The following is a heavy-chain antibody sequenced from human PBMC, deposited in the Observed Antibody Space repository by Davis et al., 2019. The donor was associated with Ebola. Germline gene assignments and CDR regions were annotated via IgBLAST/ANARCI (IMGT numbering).Heavy chain of an antibody. J-gene: IGHJ4*02. CDR3: ARGTDSSGWTFDY. D-gene: IGHD6-19*01. V-gene: IGHV4-34*01. CDR2: INHSGST. Sequence: PSETLSLTCAVYGGSFSGYYWSWIRQPPGKGLEWIGEINHSGSTNYNPSLKSRVTISVDTSKNQFSLKLSSVTAADTAVYYCARGTDSSGWTFDYWGQGTLATVSS. CDR1: GGSFSGYY.